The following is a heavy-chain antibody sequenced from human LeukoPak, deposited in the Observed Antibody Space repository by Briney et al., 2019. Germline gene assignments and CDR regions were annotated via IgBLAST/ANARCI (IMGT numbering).Heavy chain of an antibody. CDR1: GYTFTGYY. V-gene: IGHV1-2*02. Sequence: ASVKVFCKASGYTFTGYYMHWVRQAPGQGLEWMGWINPNSGGTNYAQKFQGRVTMTRDTSISTAYMELSRLRSDDTAVYYCARVWGAVAGTDYFDYWGQGTLVTVSS. CDR2: INPNSGGT. D-gene: IGHD6-19*01. J-gene: IGHJ4*02. CDR3: ARVWGAVAGTDYFDY.